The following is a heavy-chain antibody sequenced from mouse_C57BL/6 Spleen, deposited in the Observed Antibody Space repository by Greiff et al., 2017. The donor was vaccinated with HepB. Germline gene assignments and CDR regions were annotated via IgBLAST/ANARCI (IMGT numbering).Heavy chain of an antibody. CDR3: ARLGGDGTLYAMDY. Sequence: VKLQESGAELVKPGASVKISCKASGYAFSSYWMNWVKQRPGKGLEWIGQIYPGDGDTNYNGKFKGKATLTADKSSSTAYMQLSSLTSEDSAVYFCARLGGDGTLYAMDYWGQGTSVTVSS. CDR2: IYPGDGDT. V-gene: IGHV1-80*01. J-gene: IGHJ4*01. CDR1: GYAFSSYW. D-gene: IGHD2-1*01.